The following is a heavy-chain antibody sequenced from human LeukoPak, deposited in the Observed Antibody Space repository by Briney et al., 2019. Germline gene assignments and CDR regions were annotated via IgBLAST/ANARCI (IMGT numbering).Heavy chain of an antibody. Sequence: GASVKVSCKASGGTFSSYAISWVRQAPGQGLEWMGRIIPIFGTANYAQKFQGRVTITTDESTSTAYMELSSLRSEDTAVYYCARDGAAAGTGFDYWGQGTLVTVSS. CDR3: ARDGAAAGTGFDY. D-gene: IGHD6-13*01. CDR1: GGTFSSYA. V-gene: IGHV1-69*05. CDR2: IIPIFGTA. J-gene: IGHJ4*02.